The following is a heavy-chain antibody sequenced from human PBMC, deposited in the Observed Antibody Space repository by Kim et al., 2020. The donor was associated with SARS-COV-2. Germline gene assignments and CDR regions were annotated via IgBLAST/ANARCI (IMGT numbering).Heavy chain of an antibody. D-gene: IGHD6-6*01. Sequence: PLKGRFTTSRDNSKNTLYLQMNSLRAEDTAVYYCAKESIAARFPDNWFDPWGQGTLVTVSS. V-gene: IGHV3-23*01. J-gene: IGHJ5*02. CDR3: AKESIAARFPDNWFDP.